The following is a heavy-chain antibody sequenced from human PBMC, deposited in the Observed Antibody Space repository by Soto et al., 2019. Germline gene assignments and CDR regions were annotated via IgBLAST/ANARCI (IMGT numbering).Heavy chain of an antibody. D-gene: IGHD6-6*01. V-gene: IGHV1-18*01. CDR2: INADNGNT. CDR3: ARDLGIAARPDYYYYGMDV. CDR1: GYTFTNCG. Sequence: GASVKVSCKESGYTFTNCGLSWVRQAHGQGLEWMGWINADNGNTKYSQKFQGRVTITSDTSASTAYMELSSLRSEDTAVYYCARDLGIAARPDYYYYGMDVWGQGTTVTVSS. J-gene: IGHJ6*02.